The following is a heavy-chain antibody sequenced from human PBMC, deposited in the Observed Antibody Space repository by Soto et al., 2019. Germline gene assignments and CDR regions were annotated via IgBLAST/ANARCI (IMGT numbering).Heavy chain of an antibody. J-gene: IGHJ4*02. D-gene: IGHD3-10*01. CDR3: VRRVSGTYDY. V-gene: IGHV3-64*01. CDR2: ISSNGGTT. Sequence: EVQLAESGGGMVQPGGSLRLSCVASGFTFSSYDMHWVRQAPGKGLEYVSSISSNGGTTYYGNSVKGRFTISRDNSKNTLYLQTGRLRAEDMAVYYCVRRVSGTYDYWGQGTLVTVSS. CDR1: GFTFSSYD.